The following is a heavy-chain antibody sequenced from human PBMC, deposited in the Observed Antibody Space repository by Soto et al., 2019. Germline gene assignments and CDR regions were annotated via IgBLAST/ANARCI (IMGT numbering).Heavy chain of an antibody. J-gene: IGHJ4*02. D-gene: IGHD5-12*01. CDR3: AAVDIGDY. Sequence: QVHLVQSGAEVKEPGASVKVSCKTSGYTFTSYAIHWVRQVPGQRLEWMGWVYGDSGNTKYLEKFQDRVTFTRDTSASTAYMEVSNLGSEDTALYFCAAVDIGDYWGQGTLVTVSS. CDR2: VYGDSGNT. V-gene: IGHV1-3*01. CDR1: GYTFTSYA.